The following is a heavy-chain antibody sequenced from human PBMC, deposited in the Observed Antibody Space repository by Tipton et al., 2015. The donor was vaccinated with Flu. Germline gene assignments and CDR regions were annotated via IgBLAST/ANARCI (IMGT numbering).Heavy chain of an antibody. J-gene: IGHJ4*02. CDR3: AVSWWLAYDN. V-gene: IGHV4-34*01. CDR1: GGSYSS. Sequence: LRLSCAVYGGSYSSWTWIRQPPGKGLEWIGEINQSGSSNYNPSLKSRVTLSGDTSQNQFSLKLTSVTAADTAVYYCAVSWWLAYDNWGQGTLVTVSS. CDR2: INQSGSS. D-gene: IGHD6-19*01.